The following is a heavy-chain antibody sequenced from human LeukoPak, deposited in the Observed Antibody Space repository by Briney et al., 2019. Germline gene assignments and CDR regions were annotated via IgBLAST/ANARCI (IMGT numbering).Heavy chain of an antibody. CDR1: GFTFSSYA. D-gene: IGHD6-13*01. Sequence: GGSLRLSCAASGFTFSSYAMHWVRQAPGKGLEWVAVISYDGSNKYYADSVKGRFTISRDNSKNTLYLQMNSLRAEDTAVYYCAKAHYSSSWYDFFDYWGQGTLVTVSS. CDR3: AKAHYSSSWYDFFDY. CDR2: ISYDGSNK. J-gene: IGHJ4*02. V-gene: IGHV3-30*04.